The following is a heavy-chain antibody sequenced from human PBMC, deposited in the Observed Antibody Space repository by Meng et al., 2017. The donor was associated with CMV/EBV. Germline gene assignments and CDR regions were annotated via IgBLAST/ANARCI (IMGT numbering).Heavy chain of an antibody. J-gene: IGHJ4*02. V-gene: IGHV1-8*01. CDR1: GYTFTSYD. D-gene: IGHD3-10*01. CDR3: ARGLTMVRGVMPGH. CDR2: MNPNSGNT. Sequence: ASVKVSCKASGYTFTSYDINWVRQATGQGLEWMGWMNPNSGNTGYAQKFQGRVTMTRNTSISTAYMELSSLRSEDTAVYYCARGLTMVRGVMPGHWGQGTLVTVSS.